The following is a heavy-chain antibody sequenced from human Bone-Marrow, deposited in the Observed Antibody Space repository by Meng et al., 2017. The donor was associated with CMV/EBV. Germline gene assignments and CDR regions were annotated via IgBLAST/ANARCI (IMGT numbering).Heavy chain of an antibody. CDR1: GGSFSGYY. CDR2: INHSGST. Sequence: SDTLSLTCAVYGGSFSGYYWSWIRQPPGKGLEWIGEINHSGSTNYNPSLKSRVTISVDTSKNPFSLKLSAVTAADTALYYCARGLVSGAKATFFDYWGQGTLVTVSS. V-gene: IGHV4-34*01. J-gene: IGHJ4*02. D-gene: IGHD3-10*01. CDR3: ARGLVSGAKATFFDY.